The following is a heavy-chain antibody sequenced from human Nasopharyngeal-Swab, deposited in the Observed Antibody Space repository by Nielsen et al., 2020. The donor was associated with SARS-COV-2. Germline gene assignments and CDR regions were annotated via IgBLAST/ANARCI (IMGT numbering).Heavy chain of an antibody. V-gene: IGHV1-2*06. CDR1: GYTFTGYY. J-gene: IGHJ5*02. Sequence: ASVKVSCKASGYTFTGYYMHWVRQAPGQGLEWMGRINPNSGGTNYAQKFQGRVTMTRDTSISTAYMELSRLRSDDTAVYYCATGPPVAGHNWFDPWGQGTLVTVSS. CDR3: ATGPPVAGHNWFDP. CDR2: INPNSGGT. D-gene: IGHD6-19*01.